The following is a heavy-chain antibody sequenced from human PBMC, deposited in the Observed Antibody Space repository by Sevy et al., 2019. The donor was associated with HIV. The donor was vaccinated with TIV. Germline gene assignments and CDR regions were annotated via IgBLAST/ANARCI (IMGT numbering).Heavy chain of an antibody. V-gene: IGHV3-30*09. CDR2: ISYDGSTR. J-gene: IGHJ4*02. CDR1: GFTFSSYA. Sequence: GGSLRLSCAASGFTFSSYAMHWVRQAPGKGLEWVAVISYDGSTRYYADSAKGRFAISKDNSKNTLYLQMNSRRIEDTAIYYCARDAGYSTGWYAGYWGQGTLVTVSS. CDR3: ARDAGYSTGWYAGY. D-gene: IGHD6-19*01.